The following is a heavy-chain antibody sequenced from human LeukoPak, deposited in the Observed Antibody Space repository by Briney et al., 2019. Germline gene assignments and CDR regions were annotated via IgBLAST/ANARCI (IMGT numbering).Heavy chain of an antibody. D-gene: IGHD2-15*01. V-gene: IGHV4-34*01. CDR3: ARVRGYCSGGSCLLYYFDY. CDR2: INHSGST. CDR1: GGSFSGYY. Sequence: PSETLSLTCAVYGGSFSGYYWSWLRQPPGKGLEWVGEINHSGSTNYNPSLKSRVTISLDTSKNQFSLKLSSVTAADTAVYYCARVRGYCSGGSCLLYYFDYWGQGTLVTVS. J-gene: IGHJ4*02.